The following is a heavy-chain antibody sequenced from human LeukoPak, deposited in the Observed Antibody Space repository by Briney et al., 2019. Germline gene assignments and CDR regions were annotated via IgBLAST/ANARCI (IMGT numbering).Heavy chain of an antibody. CDR3: ARAAGYSSGWRRFPYGMDV. J-gene: IGHJ6*02. CDR1: GGTFSSYA. CDR2: IIPIFGTA. V-gene: IGHV1-69*13. Sequence: ASVKVSCRASGGTFSSYAISWVRQAPGQGLEWMGGIIPIFGTANYAQKFQGRVTITADESTSTAYMELSSLRSEDTAVYYCARAAGYSSGWRRFPYGMDVWGQGTTVTVSS. D-gene: IGHD6-19*01.